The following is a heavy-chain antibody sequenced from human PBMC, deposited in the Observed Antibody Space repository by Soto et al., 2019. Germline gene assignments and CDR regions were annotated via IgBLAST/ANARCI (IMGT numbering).Heavy chain of an antibody. CDR1: GFTFSSYG. D-gene: IGHD4-17*01. CDR2: ISYDGSKK. V-gene: IGHV3-30*18. Sequence: QVQLVESGGGVVQPGRSLRLSCAASGFTFSSYGMHWVRQAPGKGLEWVAVISYDGSKKYYADSVNGRFTISRDNSKNTLYLQMNSLRAEDTAVYYCAKGQDSGDYGVGMDVWGQGTTVTVSS. CDR3: AKGQDSGDYGVGMDV. J-gene: IGHJ6*02.